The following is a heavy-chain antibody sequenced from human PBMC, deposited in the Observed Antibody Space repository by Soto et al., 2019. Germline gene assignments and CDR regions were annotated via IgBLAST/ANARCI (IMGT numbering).Heavy chain of an antibody. J-gene: IGHJ4*02. V-gene: IGHV3-23*01. D-gene: IGHD4-17*01. CDR2: INGNGGTE. CDR1: GFIFSSYD. Sequence: EVQVLESGGGLAQPGGSLRLSCVGSGFIFSSYDMTWVRQAPGKGLEWVSSINGNGGTERYAVSVKGRFTTSRDNSKAIVYLQMDSLRAEDTALYYCAKGHGDWGGNYLDSWGQGTLVSVSS. CDR3: AKGHGDWGGNYLDS.